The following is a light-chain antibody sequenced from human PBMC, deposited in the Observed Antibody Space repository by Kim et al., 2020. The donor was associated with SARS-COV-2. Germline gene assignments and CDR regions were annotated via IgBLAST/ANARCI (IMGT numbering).Light chain of an antibody. CDR1: SLRSYY. J-gene: IGLJ1*01. CDR3: NSRDSSGNHLGD. V-gene: IGLV3-19*01. Sequence: SSELTQDPAVSVALGQTVRITCQGDSLRSYYASWYQQKPGQAPVLVIYGKNNRPSGIPDRFSGSTSGNTASLTITGAQAEDEADYYCNSRDSSGNHLGDFGTGTKVTVL. CDR2: GKN.